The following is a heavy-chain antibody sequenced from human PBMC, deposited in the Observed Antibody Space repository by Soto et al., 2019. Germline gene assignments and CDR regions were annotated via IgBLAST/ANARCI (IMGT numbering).Heavy chain of an antibody. V-gene: IGHV3-53*02. J-gene: IGHJ6*02. CDR2: IYSGGNT. Sequence: EVQLVETGGGLIQPGGSLRLSCAASGFTVSSNYMSWVRQAPGKGLEWVSVIYSGGNTYYADSVKGRFTISRDNSKNTLYLQMNSLRAEDTSVYYCARHSVRITIFGVAEGYYYYGMDVWGQGTTVTVSS. CDR3: ARHSVRITIFGVAEGYYYYGMDV. D-gene: IGHD3-3*01. CDR1: GFTVSSNY.